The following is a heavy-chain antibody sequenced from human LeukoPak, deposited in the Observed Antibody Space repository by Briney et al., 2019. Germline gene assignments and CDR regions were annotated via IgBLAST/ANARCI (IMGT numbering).Heavy chain of an antibody. CDR3: AIHIVVVPAAKKKNWFDP. J-gene: IGHJ5*02. V-gene: IGHV4-34*01. D-gene: IGHD2-2*01. Sequence: PSETLSLTCAVYGGSLSGYHWSWIRQPPGKGLEWIGEINHSGSTNYNPSLESRVTISVDTSKNQFSLKLSSVTAADTAVYYCAIHIVVVPAAKKKNWFDPWGQGTLVTVSS. CDR1: GGSLSGYH. CDR2: INHSGST.